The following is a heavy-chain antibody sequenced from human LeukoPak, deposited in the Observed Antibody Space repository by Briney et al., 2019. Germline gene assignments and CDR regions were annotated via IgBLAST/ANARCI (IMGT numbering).Heavy chain of an antibody. CDR2: IYSSGTT. V-gene: IGHV4-61*02. J-gene: IGHJ4*02. CDR1: GGSISSGGSY. CDR3: ASDLGY. Sequence: PSETLSLTCTVSGGSISSGGSYWSWIRQPPGKGLEWIGRIYSSGTTNYSPSLKSRLTISVDTSKNQISLKLNAVTAADTAVYYCASDLGYWGQGTLVTVSS.